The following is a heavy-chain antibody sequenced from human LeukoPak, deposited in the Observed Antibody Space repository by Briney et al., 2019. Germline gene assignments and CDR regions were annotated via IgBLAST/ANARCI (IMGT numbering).Heavy chain of an antibody. Sequence: SETLSLTCTVSGGSINSGGYHWSWIRQHPGKGLEWIGYIYYSGNTYYTPSLKSRITISLDTSKNKFSLQLSSVTAADTAVYYCARGSSGWLRFDYWGQGTLVTVSS. D-gene: IGHD6-19*01. J-gene: IGHJ4*02. CDR3: ARGSSGWLRFDY. CDR2: IYYSGNT. CDR1: GGSINSGGYH. V-gene: IGHV4-31*03.